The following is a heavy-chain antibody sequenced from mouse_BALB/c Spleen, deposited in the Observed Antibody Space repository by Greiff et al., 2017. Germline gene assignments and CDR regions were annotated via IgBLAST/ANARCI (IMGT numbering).Heavy chain of an antibody. J-gene: IGHJ2*01. CDR1: GYSITSDYA. CDR2: ISYSGST. CDR3: ARSERGDYFDY. V-gene: IGHV3-2*02. Sequence: ESGPGLVKPSQSLSLTCTVTGYSITSDYAWNWIRQFPGNKLEWMGYISYSGSTSYNPSLKSRTSITRDTSKNQFFLQLNSVTTEDTATYYCARSERGDYFDYWGQGTTLTVSS.